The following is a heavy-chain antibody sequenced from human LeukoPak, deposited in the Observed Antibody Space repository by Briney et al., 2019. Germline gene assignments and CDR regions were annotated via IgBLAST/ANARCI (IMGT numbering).Heavy chain of an antibody. D-gene: IGHD3-10*01. CDR2: IGTDGTDT. J-gene: IGHJ4*02. CDR1: GFTFSTYF. V-gene: IGHV3-74*01. CDR3: AKDPPDYYGSGSYYDY. Sequence: GGSLRLSCTVSGFTFSTYFMHWVRQSPGKGLLWVSHIGTDGTDTAYADSVKGRFTISRDNAKDTLYLQMHSLRAEDTAVYYCAKDPPDYYGSGSYYDYWGQGTLVTVSS.